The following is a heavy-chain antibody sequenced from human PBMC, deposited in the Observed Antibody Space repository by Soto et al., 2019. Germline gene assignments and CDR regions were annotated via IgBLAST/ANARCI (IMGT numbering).Heavy chain of an antibody. D-gene: IGHD5-12*01. J-gene: IGHJ6*03. CDR3: ARGAYDPPYYYFYMDV. Sequence: QVQLVQSGAEVKKPGSSVRVSCKASGGTFSNFILTWVRQAPGQGLEWMGRIIPILGTITYAQKFQGRVTLTADKSPSTAAMGLGSPRSENTAVYYCARGAYDPPYYYFYMDVWGKGTTVTVSS. CDR1: GGTFSNFI. CDR2: IIPILGTI. V-gene: IGHV1-69*08.